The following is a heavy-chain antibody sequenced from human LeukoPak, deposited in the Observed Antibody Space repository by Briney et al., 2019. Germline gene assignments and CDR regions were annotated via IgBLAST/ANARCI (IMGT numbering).Heavy chain of an antibody. Sequence: ASVKVSCKASGYTFTTYGISWVRQAPGQGLEWMGWISAYNGNTNYAQKLQGRVAMTTDASTSTAYMELRSLRSDDTAVYYCARDRDSSGYYYVSDTFDIWGQGTMDTVSS. V-gene: IGHV1-18*01. CDR2: ISAYNGNT. CDR1: GYTFTTYG. D-gene: IGHD3-22*01. CDR3: ARDRDSSGYYYVSDTFDI. J-gene: IGHJ3*02.